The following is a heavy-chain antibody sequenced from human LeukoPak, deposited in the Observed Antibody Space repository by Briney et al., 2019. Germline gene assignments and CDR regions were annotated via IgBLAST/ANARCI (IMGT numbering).Heavy chain of an antibody. Sequence: GRSLRLSCAASGFTVSSNYMSWVHQAPGKGLEWVSVIYSGGSTYYADSVNGRFTISRDNAKNTLYLQMNSLRAEDTAVYYCAMIKEGWGQGTLVTVSS. J-gene: IGHJ4*02. V-gene: IGHV3-53*01. CDR3: AMIKEG. CDR2: IYSGGST. CDR1: GFTVSSNY. D-gene: IGHD3-22*01.